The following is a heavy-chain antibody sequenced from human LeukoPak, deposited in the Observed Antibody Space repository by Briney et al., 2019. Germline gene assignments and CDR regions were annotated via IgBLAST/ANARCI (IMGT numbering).Heavy chain of an antibody. V-gene: IGHV1-2*06. D-gene: IGHD4-23*01. Sequence: ASVKVSCKASGYTFTGYYMHWVRQAPGQGLEWMGRINPNSGGTNYAQKFQGRVTMTRDTSISTAYMELSRLRSDDTAVYYCARGIRTYMTTVVYYFDYWGQGTLVTVSS. CDR1: GYTFTGYY. J-gene: IGHJ4*02. CDR3: ARGIRTYMTTVVYYFDY. CDR2: INPNSGGT.